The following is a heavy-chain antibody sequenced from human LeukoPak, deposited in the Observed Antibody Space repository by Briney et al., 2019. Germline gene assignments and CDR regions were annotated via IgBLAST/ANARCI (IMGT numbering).Heavy chain of an antibody. J-gene: IGHJ4*02. V-gene: IGHV3-7*01. CDR3: ARDLAYSRLDY. Sequence: GGSLRLSCAVSGLTFSSSWMDWVRQAPGKGLEWVASINPDGNKKYSADSVKGRFTISRDNAENPLYLQMNGLRVEDTAFYYCARDLAYSRLDYWGQGMLVTVSS. CDR1: GLTFSSSW. CDR2: INPDGNKK. D-gene: IGHD5-18*01.